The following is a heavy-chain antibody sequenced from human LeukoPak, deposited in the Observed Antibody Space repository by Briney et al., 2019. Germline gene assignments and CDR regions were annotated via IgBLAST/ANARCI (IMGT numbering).Heavy chain of an antibody. CDR3: ASVRFGELLHIGY. D-gene: IGHD3-10*01. CDR1: GYTFTSYY. J-gene: IGHJ4*02. CDR2: INPSGGST. Sequence: ASVKVSCKASGYTFTSYYMHWVRQAPGQGLEWMGIINPSGGSTSYAQKFQGRVTITADKSTSTAYMELSSLRSEDTAVYYCASVRFGELLHIGYWGQGTLVTVSS. V-gene: IGHV1-46*01.